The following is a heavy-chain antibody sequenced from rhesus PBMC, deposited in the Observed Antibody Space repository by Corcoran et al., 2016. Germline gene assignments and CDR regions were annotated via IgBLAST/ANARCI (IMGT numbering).Heavy chain of an antibody. V-gene: IGHV4-160*01. CDR3: ARDPYSNPDY. J-gene: IGHJ4*01. CDR1: GGSISGYW. Sequence: QLQLQESGPGLVKPSETLSLTCAVSGGSISGYWWSWIRQPPGKGLEWIGRIDSSGSTDYNPSLKSRVTISRDTSKNQFSLKLSSVTAADTAVYYCARDPYSNPDYWGQGVLVTVSS. D-gene: IGHD4-23*01. CDR2: IDSSGST.